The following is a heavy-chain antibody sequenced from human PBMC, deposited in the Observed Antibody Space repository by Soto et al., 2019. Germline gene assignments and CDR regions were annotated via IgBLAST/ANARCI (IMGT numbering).Heavy chain of an antibody. J-gene: IGHJ4*02. V-gene: IGHV4-61*01. CDR1: GGSVSSGSYY. Sequence: QVQLQESGPGLVKPSETLSLTCTVSGGSVSSGSYYWSWIRQPPGKGLEWIGYMYYSGGTNQNPSLKSRVTISVDTSKNQFSLKLISMSAAATAVYYCAAGWNPRPLDYWGQGTLVTVSS. CDR2: MYYSGGT. CDR3: AAGWNPRPLDY. D-gene: IGHD1-1*01.